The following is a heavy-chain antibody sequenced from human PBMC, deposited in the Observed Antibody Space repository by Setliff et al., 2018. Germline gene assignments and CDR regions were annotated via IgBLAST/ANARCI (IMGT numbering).Heavy chain of an antibody. CDR3: VRDISSASGILDF. CDR2: INWSGEII. D-gene: IGHD3-3*01. Sequence: GGSLRLSCEVSGFTFDNHAMHWVRQAPGKGLEWVSGINWSGEIIGYADSVKGRFTLSRDNAKNSLFLEMNSLTVDDTALYYCVRDISSASGILDFWGQGTLVTVSS. CDR1: GFTFDNHA. J-gene: IGHJ4*02. V-gene: IGHV3-9*01.